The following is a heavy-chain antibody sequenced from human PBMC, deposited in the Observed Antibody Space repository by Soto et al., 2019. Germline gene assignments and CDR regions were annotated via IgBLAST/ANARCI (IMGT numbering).Heavy chain of an antibody. CDR2: ISAYNGNT. CDR3: ARENVRGYSGDNDY. Sequence: QVQLVQSGAEVKKPGASVKVSCKASGYTFTSYGISWVRQAPGHGLEWMGWISAYNGNTNCAQKLQGRVTLTTDTSTSTAYKELRSLRSDDTAVYDCARENVRGYSGDNDYWVQGTLVTVSS. J-gene: IGHJ4*02. D-gene: IGHD5-18*01. CDR1: GYTFTSYG. V-gene: IGHV1-18*01.